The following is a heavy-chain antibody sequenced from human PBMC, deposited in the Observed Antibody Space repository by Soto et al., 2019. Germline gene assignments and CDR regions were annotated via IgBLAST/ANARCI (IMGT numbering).Heavy chain of an antibody. J-gene: IGHJ3*01. CDR3: AKQGLGSLATYCTTGDCHYAFDV. CDR2: ISGGGDGT. CDR1: GFTFYNYA. V-gene: IGHV3-23*01. D-gene: IGHD2-8*01. Sequence: EVQLLESGGGLVRPGGSLRLSCAASGFTFYNYAMNWVRQAPGKGLEWVSTISGGGDGTYYADSVKGRFPISSDNSRNKVYLQMNSLSAADTAVYYCAKQGLGSLATYCTTGDCHYAFDVWGQGTLVTVSS.